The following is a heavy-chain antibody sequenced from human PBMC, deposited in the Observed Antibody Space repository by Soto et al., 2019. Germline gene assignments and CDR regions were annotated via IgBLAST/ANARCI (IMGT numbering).Heavy chain of an antibody. Sequence: SETLSLTCTVSGGSISSYYWSWIRQPPGKGLEWIGYIYYSGSTNYNPSLKSRVTISVDTSKNQFSPKLSSVTAADTAVYYCARTYYYDSSGYFFSFVNLGPETMLAVSS. J-gene: IGHJ3*02. V-gene: IGHV4-59*01. CDR3: ARTYYYDSSGYFFSFVN. D-gene: IGHD3-22*01. CDR2: IYYSGST. CDR1: GGSISSYY.